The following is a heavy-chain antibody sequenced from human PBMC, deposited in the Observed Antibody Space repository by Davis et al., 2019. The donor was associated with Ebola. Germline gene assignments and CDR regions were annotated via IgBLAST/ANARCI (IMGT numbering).Heavy chain of an antibody. V-gene: IGHV4-61*01. CDR2: IYYSGST. D-gene: IGHD4-11*01. CDR1: GGSVSSGSYY. Sequence: SETLSLTCTVSGGSVSSGSYYWSWIRQTPGKGLEWIGYIYYSGSTNYNPSLKSRFTISVDTSKNQFSLKLSSVTAADTAVYYCARGDMTTVTTSYYSMDVWGQGTTVTVSS. J-gene: IGHJ6*02. CDR3: ARGDMTTVTTSYYSMDV.